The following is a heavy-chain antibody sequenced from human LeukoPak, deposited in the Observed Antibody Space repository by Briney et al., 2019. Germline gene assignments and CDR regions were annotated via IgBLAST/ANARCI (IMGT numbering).Heavy chain of an antibody. CDR2: IIPIFGTA. D-gene: IGHD6-13*01. J-gene: IGHJ3*02. Sequence: GASVKVSCKASGYTITNNYMHWVRQAPGQGLEWMGGIIPIFGTANSAQKFQGRVTITTDKSTSTAYMELSSLRSEDTAVYYCALFGAAGRTDTFDIWGQGTMVTVSS. CDR3: ALFGAAGRTDTFDI. CDR1: GYTITNNY. V-gene: IGHV1-69*05.